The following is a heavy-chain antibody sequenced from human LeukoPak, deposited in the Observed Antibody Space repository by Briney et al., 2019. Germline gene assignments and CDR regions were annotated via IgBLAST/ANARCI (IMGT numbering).Heavy chain of an antibody. CDR2: ISGSGGST. J-gene: IGHJ5*02. CDR1: GFTFSSYA. CDR3: AKALLDSSGYYYYH. Sequence: GGSLRLSCAASGFTFSSYAMSWVRQAPGKGLEWVSAISGSGGSTYYADSMKGRFTISRDNSKNTLYLQMNSLRAEDTAVYYCAKALLDSSGYYYYHWGQGTLVTVSS. V-gene: IGHV3-23*01. D-gene: IGHD3-22*01.